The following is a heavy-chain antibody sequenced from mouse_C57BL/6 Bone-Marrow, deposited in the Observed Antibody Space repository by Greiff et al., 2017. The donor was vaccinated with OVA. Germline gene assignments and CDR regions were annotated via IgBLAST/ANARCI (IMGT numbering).Heavy chain of an antibody. CDR3: ATNYGWAWFAY. J-gene: IGHJ3*01. V-gene: IGHV1-63*01. Sequence: LVESGAELVRPGTSVKMSCKASGYTFTNYWIGWAKQRPGHGLEWIGDIYPGGGYTNYNEKFKGKATLTADKSSSTAYMQCSSLTSEDSAIYYCATNYGWAWFAYWGQGTLVTVSA. CDR1: GYTFTNYW. D-gene: IGHD1-1*01. CDR2: IYPGGGYT.